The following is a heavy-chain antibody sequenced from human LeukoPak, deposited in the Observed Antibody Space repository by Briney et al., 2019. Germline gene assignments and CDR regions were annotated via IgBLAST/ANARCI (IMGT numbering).Heavy chain of an antibody. CDR2: INSDGSST. CDR3: ARDWNGDSSGWYGAEYFQH. V-gene: IGHV3-74*01. J-gene: IGHJ1*01. D-gene: IGHD6-19*01. CDR1: GFTFSSYW. Sequence: GGSLRLSCAASGFTFSSYWMHWVRQAPGKGLVGVSRINSDGSSTSYADSVKGRLTISRDNAKHTLYLQMNSLRAEDTAVYYCARDWNGDSSGWYGAEYFQHWGQGTLVTVSS.